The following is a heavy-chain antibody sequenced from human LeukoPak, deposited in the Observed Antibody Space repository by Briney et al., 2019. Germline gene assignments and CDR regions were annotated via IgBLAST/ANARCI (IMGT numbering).Heavy chain of an antibody. CDR2: IYYSGST. Sequence: PSETLSLTCTVSGGSISSSSYYWSWIRQPPGKGLEWIGYIYYSGSTNYNPSLKSRVTISVDTSKNQFSLKLSSVTAADTAVYYCASIGDYHWYFDLWGRGTLVTVSS. D-gene: IGHD4-17*01. J-gene: IGHJ2*01. CDR1: GGSISSSSYY. V-gene: IGHV4-61*05. CDR3: ASIGDYHWYFDL.